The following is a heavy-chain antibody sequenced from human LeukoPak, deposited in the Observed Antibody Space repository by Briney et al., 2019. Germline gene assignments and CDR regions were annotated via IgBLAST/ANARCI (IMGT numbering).Heavy chain of an antibody. J-gene: IGHJ3*02. CDR3: AKSNGYGLVDI. Sequence: PSETLSLTCTVSGDSITSGTYYWTWIRQPAGKGLEWIGRVYTNGQTNYKPSLKSRVSISLDTSKNHFSLRLSSVTATDTAVYYCAKSNGYGLVDIWGQGTMVTVSS. CDR1: GDSITSGTYY. D-gene: IGHD3-10*01. V-gene: IGHV4-61*02. CDR2: VYTNGQT.